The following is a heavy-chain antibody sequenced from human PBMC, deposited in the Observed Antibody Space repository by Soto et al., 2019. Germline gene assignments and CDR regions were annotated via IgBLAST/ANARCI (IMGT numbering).Heavy chain of an antibody. CDR3: ARLWRGYGDYLSHWFDP. CDR1: GGSISSSSYY. Sequence: SETLSLTCTVSGGSISSSSYYWGWIRQPPGKGLEWIGSIYYSGSTYYNPSLKSRVTISVDTSKNQFSLKLSSVTAADTAVYYCARLWRGYGDYLSHWFDPWGQGTLVTVSS. J-gene: IGHJ5*02. CDR2: IYYSGST. V-gene: IGHV4-39*01. D-gene: IGHD4-17*01.